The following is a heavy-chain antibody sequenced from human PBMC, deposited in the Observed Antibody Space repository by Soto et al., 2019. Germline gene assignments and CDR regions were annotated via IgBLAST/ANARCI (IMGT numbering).Heavy chain of an antibody. J-gene: IGHJ4*02. CDR2: INPKSGVT. CDR1: GYTFTGYY. V-gene: IGHV1-2*02. D-gene: IGHD4-17*01. CDR3: ARDMAYGDFLPALF. Sequence: QGQLVQSGAEVKKPGASVKVSCKASGYTFTGYYIHWVRQAPGQGLEWMGWINPKSGVTNYGQKFQGRVTMITDTSISTAYMELSRLRSDDTAVYYCARDMAYGDFLPALFWGQGTLVTVSS.